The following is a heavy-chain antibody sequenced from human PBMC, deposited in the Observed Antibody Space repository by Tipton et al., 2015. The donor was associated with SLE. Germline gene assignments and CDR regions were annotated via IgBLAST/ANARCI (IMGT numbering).Heavy chain of an antibody. CDR1: GGSISSYY. CDR3: ARHERIVGATKPPGAFDI. J-gene: IGHJ3*02. CDR2: IYYSGST. D-gene: IGHD1-26*01. V-gene: IGHV4-39*07. Sequence: LRLSCTVSGGSISSYYWGWIRQPPGKGLEWIGSIYYSGSTYYNPSLKSRVTISVDTSKNQFSLKLSSVTAADTAVYYCARHERIVGATKPPGAFDIWGQGTMVTVSS.